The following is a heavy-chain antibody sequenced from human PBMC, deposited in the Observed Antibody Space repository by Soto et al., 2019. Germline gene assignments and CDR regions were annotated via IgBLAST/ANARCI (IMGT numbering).Heavy chain of an antibody. CDR3: AREKVGTTFFDN. Sequence: ASETLSLTCSVSGFAISRGYYWSWVRQPPGKGLEWIGSIYPSVSSYHNPSLATRLRRSIDTSKNQFTLNLTSVTAADTALYFCAREKVGTTFFDNWGQGIQVTVSS. J-gene: IGHJ4*02. V-gene: IGHV4-38-2*02. CDR1: GFAISRGYY. CDR2: IYPSVSS. D-gene: IGHD1-1*01.